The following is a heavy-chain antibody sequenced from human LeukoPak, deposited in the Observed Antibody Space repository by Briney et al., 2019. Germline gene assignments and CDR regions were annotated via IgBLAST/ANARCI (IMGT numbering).Heavy chain of an antibody. CDR1: GFTFSSYE. V-gene: IGHV3-48*03. Sequence: GASLRLSCATSGFTFSSYEMNWVRQAPGKGLEWVSYISSGGSTIYYADSVKGRFTISRDNAKNSLYLQMNSLRAEDTAVYYCAREWKQWLVPSYYYYGMDVWGKGTTVTVSS. J-gene: IGHJ6*04. CDR3: AREWKQWLVPSYYYYGMDV. CDR2: ISSGGSTI. D-gene: IGHD6-19*01.